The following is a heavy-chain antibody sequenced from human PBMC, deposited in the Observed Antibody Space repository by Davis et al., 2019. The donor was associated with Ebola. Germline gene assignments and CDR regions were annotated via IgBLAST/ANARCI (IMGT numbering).Heavy chain of an antibody. V-gene: IGHV3-66*04. CDR3: ARHEATTVSLDF. J-gene: IGHJ4*02. CDR1: GFTFNTYS. Sequence: GESLKISCAASGFTFNTYSMNWVRQAPGKGLEWVSVIYSGGSTYYADSVKGRFTISRDNSKNTLYLQMNSLRAEDTAVYYCARHEATTVSLDFWGQETLVTVSS. CDR2: IYSGGST. D-gene: IGHD1-1*01.